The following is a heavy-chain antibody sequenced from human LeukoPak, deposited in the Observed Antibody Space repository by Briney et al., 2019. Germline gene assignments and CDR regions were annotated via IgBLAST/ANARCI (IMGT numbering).Heavy chain of an antibody. Sequence: GGSLRLSCAASGFTFSSYGMPWVRQAPGKGLEWVAVISYDGSNKYYADSVKGRFTISRDNSKNTLYLQMNSLRAEDTAVYYCAKTRNQWLVSDSFDYWGQGTLVTVSS. CDR2: ISYDGSNK. CDR1: GFTFSSYG. D-gene: IGHD6-19*01. J-gene: IGHJ4*02. CDR3: AKTRNQWLVSDSFDY. V-gene: IGHV3-30*18.